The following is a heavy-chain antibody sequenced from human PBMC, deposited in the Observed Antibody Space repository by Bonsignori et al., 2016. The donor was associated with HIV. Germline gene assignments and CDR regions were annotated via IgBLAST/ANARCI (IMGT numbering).Heavy chain of an antibody. J-gene: IGHJ3*01. Sequence: EVQLVQSGAEVKKPGESLKISCKTSGYIFPNYWIGWVRQMPGKGLEWVGILNTSDSGTRYNPSFQGQVTMSVDKSISTAYLQWDSLKASDTAIYYCAKLGPHIMSYFAFDVWGRGTRVTVSS. CDR3: AKLGPHIMSYFAFDV. CDR1: GYIFPNYW. V-gene: IGHV5-51*03. CDR2: LNTSDSGT. D-gene: IGHD3-16*01.